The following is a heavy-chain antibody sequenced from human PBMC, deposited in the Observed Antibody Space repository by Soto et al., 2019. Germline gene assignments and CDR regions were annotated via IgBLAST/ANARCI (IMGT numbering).Heavy chain of an antibody. Sequence: GGSLRLPCAASGFTFSSYAMHWVRQAPGKGLEWVAVISYDGSNKYYADSVKGRFTISRDNSKNTLYLQMNSLRAEDTAVYYCARDSELRFTYGMDVWGQGTTVTVSS. CDR3: ARDSELRFTYGMDV. V-gene: IGHV3-30-3*01. J-gene: IGHJ6*02. D-gene: IGHD3-3*01. CDR2: ISYDGSNK. CDR1: GFTFSSYA.